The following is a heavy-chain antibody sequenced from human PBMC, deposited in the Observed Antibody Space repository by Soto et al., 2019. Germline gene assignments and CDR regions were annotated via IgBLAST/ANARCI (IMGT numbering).Heavy chain of an antibody. CDR3: ARRYSGDDPRYYYYYGIDV. CDR1: GDTFTGYY. J-gene: IGHJ6*02. CDR2: INPNSGGT. D-gene: IGHD5-12*01. Sequence: ASLRGAWTSAGDTFTGYYMHWLLQAPGQGLEWMGWINPNSGGTNYAQKFQGRVTMTRDTSISTAYMELSRLRSDDTAVYYCARRYSGDDPRYYYYYGIDVCGQGIMVTVS. V-gene: IGHV1-2*02.